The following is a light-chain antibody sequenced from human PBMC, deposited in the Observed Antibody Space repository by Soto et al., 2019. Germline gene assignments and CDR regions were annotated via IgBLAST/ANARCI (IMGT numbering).Light chain of an antibody. CDR3: LHDYPYPWT. Sequence: AIQMTQSPSSLSASVGDRVTITCRASQGIRNDLGWYQQKPGKAPKLLIYAASSLQSGVPSRFSGSGSGTDFPLTISSLQPEDFATYYSLHDYPYPWTFGQGTTVDI. J-gene: IGKJ1*01. CDR1: QGIRND. V-gene: IGKV1-6*01. CDR2: AAS.